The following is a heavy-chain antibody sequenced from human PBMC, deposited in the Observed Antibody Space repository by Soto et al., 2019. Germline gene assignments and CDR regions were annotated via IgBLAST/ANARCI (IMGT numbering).Heavy chain of an antibody. CDR2: IGGSNTDR. V-gene: IGHV3-23*01. Sequence: DVQLLQSGGGLVQPGGSLTLSCAASRFIFSDYAMNWVRQAPGKGLEWVSSIGGSNTDRYYADSVKGRFIISRDNSKNTMYLQMNSLRDDDTAEYYCAKDAVSYNGKWDWFDSWGQGTLVTVSS. J-gene: IGHJ5*01. D-gene: IGHD1-26*01. CDR3: AKDAVSYNGKWDWFDS. CDR1: RFIFSDYA.